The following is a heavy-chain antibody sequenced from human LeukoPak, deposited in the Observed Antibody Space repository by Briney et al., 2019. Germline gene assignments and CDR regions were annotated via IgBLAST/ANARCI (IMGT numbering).Heavy chain of an antibody. J-gene: IGHJ4*02. Sequence: GGSLRLSCAASGFDFSTSWMSWIRQAPGKGLEWVANINQEGSETYFGGSLKGRFTISRDNAENSLYLQVNSLSAEDTAVYYCARGVFASGWHPDYFDFWGQGTLVAVSS. V-gene: IGHV3-7*01. CDR1: GFDFSTSW. D-gene: IGHD6-19*01. CDR3: ARGVFASGWHPDYFDF. CDR2: INQEGSET.